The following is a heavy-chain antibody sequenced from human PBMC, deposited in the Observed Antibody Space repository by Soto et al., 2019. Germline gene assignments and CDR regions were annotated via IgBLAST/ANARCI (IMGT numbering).Heavy chain of an antibody. D-gene: IGHD5-12*01. CDR2: ISHDGSNK. CDR3: AKDNNKRWLRPSPAFDV. CDR1: GFTFSNYG. V-gene: IGHV3-30*18. Sequence: QVQLVESGGGVVQPGRSLRLSCAASGFTFSNYGMHWVRRAPGKGLEWVTIISHDGSNKDYADSVKGRFTVSRDNSKNTLYLQMNSLSAVATAVYYCAKDNNKRWLRPSPAFDVWGQGTMVTVSS. J-gene: IGHJ3*01.